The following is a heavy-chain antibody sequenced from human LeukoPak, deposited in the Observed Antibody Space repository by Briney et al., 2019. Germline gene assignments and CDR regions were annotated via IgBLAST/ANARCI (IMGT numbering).Heavy chain of an antibody. CDR1: GGSISSYY. J-gene: IGHJ4*02. CDR3: ARHPAREGFDY. CDR2: IYYSGST. D-gene: IGHD5-24*01. Sequence: SVTLSLTCTVSGGSISSYYWSWTRQPPGKGLEWIGYIYYSGSTNYNPPLKSRVTISVDTSKNQFSLKLSSVTAADTAVYYCARHPAREGFDYWGQGTLVTVSS. V-gene: IGHV4-59*08.